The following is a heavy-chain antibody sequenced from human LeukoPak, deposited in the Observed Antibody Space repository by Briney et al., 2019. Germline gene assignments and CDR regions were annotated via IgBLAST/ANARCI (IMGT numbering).Heavy chain of an antibody. D-gene: IGHD3-10*01. CDR2: ISGSGGST. Sequence: GGSLRLSCAASGFTFSSYAMSWVRQAPGKGLEWVSAISGSGGSTYYADSVKGRFTISRDNSKNTLYLQMNGLRAEDTAVYYCAKAPSITMARGGYYFDYWGQGTLVTASS. CDR3: AKAPSITMARGGYYFDY. V-gene: IGHV3-23*01. J-gene: IGHJ4*02. CDR1: GFTFSSYA.